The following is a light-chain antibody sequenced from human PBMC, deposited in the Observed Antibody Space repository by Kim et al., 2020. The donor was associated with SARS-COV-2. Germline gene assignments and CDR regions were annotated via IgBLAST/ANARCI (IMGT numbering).Light chain of an antibody. V-gene: IGLV8-61*01. Sequence: GGTVTLTCRLSSGSVSTSYYPSWYQQTPGQAPRTLIYSTNPRSSGVPDRFSGSILGNKAALTITGAQADDESDYYCVLYMGSGSWVFGGGTKMTVL. CDR2: STN. J-gene: IGLJ3*02. CDR1: SGSVSTSYY. CDR3: VLYMGSGSWV.